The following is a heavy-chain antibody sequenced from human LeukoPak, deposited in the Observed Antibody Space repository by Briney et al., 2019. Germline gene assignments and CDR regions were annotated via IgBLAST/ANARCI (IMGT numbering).Heavy chain of an antibody. CDR2: INPSGGST. V-gene: IGHV1-46*01. CDR3: ARAAMADSSGPFDY. CDR1: GYTFTSYY. J-gene: IGHJ4*02. D-gene: IGHD6-19*01. Sequence: GASVKVSCKASGYTFTSYYMHWVRQAPGQGLEWMGIINPSGGSTSYAQKFQGRVTMTTDTSTSTAYMELRSLRSDDTAVYYCARAAMADSSGPFDYWGQGTLVTVSS.